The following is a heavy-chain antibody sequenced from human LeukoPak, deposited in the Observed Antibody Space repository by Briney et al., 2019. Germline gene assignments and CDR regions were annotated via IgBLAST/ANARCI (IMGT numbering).Heavy chain of an antibody. CDR2: IIPIFGTA. Sequence: SVKVSCKASGGTFISYAISWVRQAPGQGLEWMGGIIPIFGTANYAQKFQGRVTITADESTSTAYMELSSLRSDDTAVYYCARVSKSYCSGGSCYSIDYWGQGTLVTVSS. J-gene: IGHJ4*02. D-gene: IGHD2-15*01. V-gene: IGHV1-69*13. CDR1: GGTFISYA. CDR3: ARVSKSYCSGGSCYSIDY.